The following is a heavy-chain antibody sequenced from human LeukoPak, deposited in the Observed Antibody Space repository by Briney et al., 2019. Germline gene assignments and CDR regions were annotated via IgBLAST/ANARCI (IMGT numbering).Heavy chain of an antibody. CDR3: ARDGDYGVDMAFDI. CDR2: IIPIFGTA. Sequence: SVKVSCKASGGTFSSYAISWVRQAPGQGLEWMGGIIPIFGTANYAQKFQGRVTITADESTSTAYMELSSLRSEDTAVYYCARDGDYGVDMAFDIWGQGTMVTVSS. D-gene: IGHD4-17*01. V-gene: IGHV1-69*13. J-gene: IGHJ3*02. CDR1: GGTFSSYA.